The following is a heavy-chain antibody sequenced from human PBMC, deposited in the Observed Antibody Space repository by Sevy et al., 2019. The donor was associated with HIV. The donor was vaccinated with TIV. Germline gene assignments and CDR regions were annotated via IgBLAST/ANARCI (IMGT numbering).Heavy chain of an antibody. J-gene: IGHJ5*02. D-gene: IGHD6-6*01. V-gene: IGHV1-46*03. Sequence: ASVKVSCKASGYTFTSYYMHWVRQAPGQGLEWMGIINPSGCSTSYAQKFQGRVTMTRDTSTSTVYMELSSLRSEDTAVYYCAREGSSATKNNWFDPWGQGTLVTVSS. CDR3: AREGSSATKNNWFDP. CDR1: GYTFTSYY. CDR2: INPSGCST.